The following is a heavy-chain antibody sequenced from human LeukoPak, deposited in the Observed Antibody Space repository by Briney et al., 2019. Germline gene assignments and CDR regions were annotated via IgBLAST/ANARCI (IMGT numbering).Heavy chain of an antibody. Sequence: GGSLRLSCAASGFTFSSYAMSWVRQAPGKGLEWVSAISGSGGSTYYADSVKGRFTISRDNSKNTLYLQMNSLRAEDTAVYHCAKRGYGSGSYYYDYYYMDVWGKGTTVTVSS. J-gene: IGHJ6*03. V-gene: IGHV3-23*01. CDR2: ISGSGGST. CDR1: GFTFSSYA. D-gene: IGHD3-10*01. CDR3: AKRGYGSGSYYYDYYYMDV.